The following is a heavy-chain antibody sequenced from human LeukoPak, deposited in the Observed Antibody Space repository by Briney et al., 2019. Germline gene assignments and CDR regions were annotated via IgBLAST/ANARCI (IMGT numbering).Heavy chain of an antibody. CDR2: ISAYNGNT. CDR1: GYTFTSYG. CDR3: ARAYSSGSYSDY. J-gene: IGHJ4*02. Sequence: ASVKVSCKASGYTFTSYGISWVRQAPGQGLEWMGWISAYNGNTNYAQKLQGRVTMTTDTSTSTAYMELRSLRSNDTAVYYCARAYSSGSYSDYWGQGTLVTVSS. D-gene: IGHD3-10*01. V-gene: IGHV1-18*01.